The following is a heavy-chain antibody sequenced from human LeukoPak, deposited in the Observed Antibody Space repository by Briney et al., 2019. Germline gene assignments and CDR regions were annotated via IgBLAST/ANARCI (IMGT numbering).Heavy chain of an antibody. Sequence: SVKVSCKASGGTISSYAISWVRQAPGQGLEWTGGIIPIFGTANYAQKFQGRVTITTDESTSTAYMELSSLRSEDTAVYYCATTEVDSSGYYYVVFYYWGQGTLVTVSS. CDR3: ATTEVDSSGYYYVVFYY. D-gene: IGHD3-22*01. CDR1: GGTISSYA. V-gene: IGHV1-69*05. J-gene: IGHJ4*02. CDR2: IIPIFGTA.